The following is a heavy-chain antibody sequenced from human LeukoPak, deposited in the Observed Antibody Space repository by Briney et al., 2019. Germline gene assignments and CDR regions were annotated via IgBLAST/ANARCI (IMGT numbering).Heavy chain of an antibody. CDR2: ITAGGRST. D-gene: IGHD1-26*01. Sequence: PRGSLRVSCTASGFTFCDYAMSWVRQTPGKGLEWVSVITAGGRSTYYADSVKGRFTISRDTSKNMLFLQMNSLRAEDTALYYCAAGAPNFLSGGDYWGQGTPVTVSS. CDR1: GFTFCDYA. CDR3: AAGAPNFLSGGDY. J-gene: IGHJ4*02. V-gene: IGHV3-23*01.